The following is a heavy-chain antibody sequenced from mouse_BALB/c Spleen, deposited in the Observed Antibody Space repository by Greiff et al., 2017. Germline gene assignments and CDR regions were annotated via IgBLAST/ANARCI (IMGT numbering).Heavy chain of an antibody. J-gene: IGHJ4*01. CDR2: ISYDGSN. V-gene: IGHV3-6*02. CDR3: ASSVDY. Sequence: EVKVEESGPGLVKPSQSLSLTCSVTGYSITSGYYWNWIRQFPGNKLEWMGYISYDGSNNYNPSLKNRISITRDTSKNQFFLKLNSVTTEDTATYCCASSVDYWGQGTSVTVSS. CDR1: GYSITSGYY.